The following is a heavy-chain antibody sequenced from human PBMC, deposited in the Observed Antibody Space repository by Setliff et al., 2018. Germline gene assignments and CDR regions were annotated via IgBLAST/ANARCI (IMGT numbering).Heavy chain of an antibody. CDR1: GFTFSSLW. J-gene: IGHJ3*02. CDR3: ARRFTYHAFDI. V-gene: IGHV3-7*01. CDR2: INQDGSER. Sequence: SCAASGFTFSSLWMSWVRQAPGKGLEWVANINQDGSERYFEDSVKGRFTISRDNAKNSLYLQMNSLRAEDTAVYYCARRFTYHAFDIWGQGTMVTVSS.